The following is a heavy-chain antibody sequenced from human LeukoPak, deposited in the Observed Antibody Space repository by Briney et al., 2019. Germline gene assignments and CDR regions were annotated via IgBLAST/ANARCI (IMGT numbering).Heavy chain of an antibody. D-gene: IGHD5-12*01. Sequence: GGSLRLSCAASGFTFSSYEMNWVRQAPGKGLAWVSYISSSGSTIYYADSVKGRFTISRDNAKNSLYLQMNSLRAEDTAVYYCAKGGGYEAQYYYYYLDVWGKGTTVTISS. V-gene: IGHV3-48*03. CDR1: GFTFSSYE. CDR3: AKGGGYEAQYYYYYLDV. J-gene: IGHJ6*03. CDR2: ISSSGSTI.